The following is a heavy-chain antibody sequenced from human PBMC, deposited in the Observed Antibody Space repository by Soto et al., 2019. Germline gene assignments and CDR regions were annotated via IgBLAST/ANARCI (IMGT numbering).Heavy chain of an antibody. D-gene: IGHD6-13*01. V-gene: IGHV3-30-3*01. CDR3: ARGYSSSSAAFDY. CDR1: GFTFRSYA. J-gene: IGHJ4*02. Sequence: QVQLVESGGGVVQPGRSLRLSCAASGFTFRSYAMHWVRQAPGKGLEWVAIISYDASNKYYADSVKGRFTISRDNSKNMLYLQMNSLRAEDTAVYYCARGYSSSSAAFDYWGQGTLVTVSS. CDR2: ISYDASNK.